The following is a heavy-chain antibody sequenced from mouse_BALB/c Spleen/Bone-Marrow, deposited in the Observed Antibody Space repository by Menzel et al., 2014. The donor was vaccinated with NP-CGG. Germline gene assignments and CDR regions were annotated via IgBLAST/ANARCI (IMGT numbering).Heavy chain of an antibody. CDR1: GFTFSSYA. D-gene: IGHD1-1*01. CDR2: ISSGGST. Sequence: EVHLVESGGGLVKPGGSLKLSCAASGFTFSSYAMSWVRQTPEKRLEWVASISSGGSTYCPDSVKGRFTISRDNARNILYLQMSSLRSEDTAMYYCARWYYGSGFAYWGQGTLVTVSA. J-gene: IGHJ3*01. CDR3: ARWYYGSGFAY. V-gene: IGHV5-6-5*01.